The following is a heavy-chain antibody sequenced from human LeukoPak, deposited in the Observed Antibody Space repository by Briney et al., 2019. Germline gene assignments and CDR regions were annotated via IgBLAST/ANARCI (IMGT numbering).Heavy chain of an antibody. Sequence: GGSLRLSCAASGFTFSSYAMHWVRQAPGKGLEWVAVISYDGSNKYYADSVKGRFTISRDNSKNTLYLQMNSLRAEDTAVYYCALYSSSSLAYYYYYYMDVWGKGTTVTVSS. J-gene: IGHJ6*03. CDR3: ALYSSSSLAYYYYYYMDV. D-gene: IGHD6-6*01. CDR1: GFTFSSYA. V-gene: IGHV3-30-3*01. CDR2: ISYDGSNK.